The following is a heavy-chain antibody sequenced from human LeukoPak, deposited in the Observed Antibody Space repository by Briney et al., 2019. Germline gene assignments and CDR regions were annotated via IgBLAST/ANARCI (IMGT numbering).Heavy chain of an antibody. D-gene: IGHD3-16*01. CDR1: GYTFSNYG. J-gene: IGHJ5*02. Sequence: ASVKVSCKASGYTFSNYGICWVRQAPGQGLEWLGWVSAYNGNTNTAQKLQGRVTITTDTSTGRAYMELKSLRSDDTAVYYCARAGGVSFVARWFDPWGQGSLVTVSS. CDR3: ARAGGVSFVARWFDP. CDR2: VSAYNGNT. V-gene: IGHV1-18*01.